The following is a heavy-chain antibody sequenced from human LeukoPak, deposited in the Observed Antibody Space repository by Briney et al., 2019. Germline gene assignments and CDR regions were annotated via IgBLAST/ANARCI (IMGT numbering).Heavy chain of an antibody. CDR2: IYYSGRT. J-gene: IGHJ6*03. V-gene: IGHV4-59*01. D-gene: IGHD3-10*01. Sequence: SETRSPTCPVPGASIISYSWGWIRQLHGKGLGWIGSIYYSGRTNDNPSHKSRVTISVDSSKNQFILKLSSVSAAAAAEYCCARGRSSMVRGYYYYYMDVWGKGTTVTISS. CDR3: ARGRSSMVRGYYYYYMDV. CDR1: GASIISYS.